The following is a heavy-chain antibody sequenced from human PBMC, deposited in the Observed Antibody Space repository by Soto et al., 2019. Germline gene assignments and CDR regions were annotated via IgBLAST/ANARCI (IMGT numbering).Heavy chain of an antibody. CDR1: GFTFSSYE. Sequence: GGSLRLSCAASGFTFSSYEMNWVRQAPGKGLEWVSYISSSGSTIYYADSVKGRFTISRDNAKNSLYLQMNSLRAEDTAVYYCASARIAVAGDAFDIWSQGTMVTVSS. CDR3: ASARIAVAGDAFDI. J-gene: IGHJ3*02. D-gene: IGHD6-19*01. CDR2: ISSSGSTI. V-gene: IGHV3-48*03.